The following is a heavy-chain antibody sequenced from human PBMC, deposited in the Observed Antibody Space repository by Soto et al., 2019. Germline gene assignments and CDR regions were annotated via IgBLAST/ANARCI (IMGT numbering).Heavy chain of an antibody. CDR2: INPNSGGT. Sequence: GASVKVSCKASGYTFTDYYMHWVRQAPGQGLEWMGWINPNSGGTNYAQKFQGRVTMTRDTSISTAYMELSRLRSDDTAVYYCARVGQTYYYDSSGYYGFDYWGQGTLVTVSS. J-gene: IGHJ4*02. CDR1: GYTFTDYY. D-gene: IGHD3-22*01. CDR3: ARVGQTYYYDSSGYYGFDY. V-gene: IGHV1-2*02.